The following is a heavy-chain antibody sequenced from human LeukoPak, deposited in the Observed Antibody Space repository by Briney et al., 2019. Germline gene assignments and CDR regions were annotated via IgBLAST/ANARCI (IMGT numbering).Heavy chain of an antibody. CDR2: TRSDGGNN. CDR3: AELGITMIGGV. V-gene: IGHV3-30*02. CDR1: GFTFSSYG. J-gene: IGHJ6*04. Sequence: GGSLGLSCEASGFTFSSYGLHWVRQDPGKGLEWVAFTRSDGGNNFYADSVKGRFTISRDNSKNTLYLHMNSLRAEDTALYYCAELGITMIGGVWGKGTTVTISS. D-gene: IGHD3-10*02.